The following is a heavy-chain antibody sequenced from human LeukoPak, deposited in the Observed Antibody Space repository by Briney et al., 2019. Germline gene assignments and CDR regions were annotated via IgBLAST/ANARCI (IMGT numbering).Heavy chain of an antibody. Sequence: SETLSLTCSVSGASINSHYWTWIRQPAGKGLEWIGRIYISGSTNYSPSLKSRVTMSVDTSKNQFSLNLISVTAAGTAVYYCARALNPLTGTYYFDYWGQGTLVTVSS. CDR2: IYISGST. V-gene: IGHV4-4*07. D-gene: IGHD4/OR15-4a*01. J-gene: IGHJ4*02. CDR1: GASINSHY. CDR3: ARALNPLTGTYYFDY.